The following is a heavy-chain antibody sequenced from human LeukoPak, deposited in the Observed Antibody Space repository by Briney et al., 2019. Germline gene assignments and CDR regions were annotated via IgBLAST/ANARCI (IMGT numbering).Heavy chain of an antibody. J-gene: IGHJ4*02. CDR3: ARSRARRGGLDY. CDR1: GGSFSGYY. D-gene: IGHD6-6*01. CDR2: INHSGST. Sequence: SETLSLTCAVYGGSFSGYYWSWLRQPPGKGLEWIGEINHSGSTNYNPSLKSRVTISVDTSKNQFSLKPSSVTAADTAVYYCARSRARRGGLDYWGQGTLVTVSS. V-gene: IGHV4-34*01.